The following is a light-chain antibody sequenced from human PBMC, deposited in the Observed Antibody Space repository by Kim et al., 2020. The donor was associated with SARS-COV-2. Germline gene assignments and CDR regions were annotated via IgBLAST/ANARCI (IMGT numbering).Light chain of an antibody. CDR2: KNN. CDR1: AANIGSKT. Sequence: GQRVTISCSGGAANIGSKTVHWYQQCPGTAPKLLIYKNNQRPSGVPDRFSGSKSGTSASLAITRLRSEDEADYYCAAWDDTMSGSVFGGGTQLTVL. J-gene: IGLJ2*01. V-gene: IGLV1-47*01. CDR3: AAWDDTMSGSV.